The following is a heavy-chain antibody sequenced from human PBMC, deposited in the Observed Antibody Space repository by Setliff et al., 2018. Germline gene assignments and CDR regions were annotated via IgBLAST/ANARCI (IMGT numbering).Heavy chain of an antibody. CDR2: IRPSDGVT. Sequence: ASVKVSCKASGYSLTDYHIQWVRQAPGQGLEWMGWIRPSDGVTDYAPMFEGRVTLTTDTSINTAFMDLSRLTSDDAAVYYCAREPERFFDYWGQGSLVTVSS. D-gene: IGHD3-3*01. V-gene: IGHV1-2*02. J-gene: IGHJ4*02. CDR3: AREPERFFDY. CDR1: GYSLTDYH.